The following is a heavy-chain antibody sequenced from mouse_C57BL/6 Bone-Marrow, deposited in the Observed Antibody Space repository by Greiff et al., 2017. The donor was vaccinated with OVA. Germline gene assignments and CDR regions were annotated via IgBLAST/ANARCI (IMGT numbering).Heavy chain of an antibody. CDR2: FYPGSGSI. Sequence: VQLQQPGAELVKPGASVKLSCKASGYTFTEYTIHWVKQRPGQGLEWIGWFYPGSGSIKYNEKFKDKATLTADKSSSTVYMELSRLTSEDSAVYFCASDEDGVYYGKWYFDVGGRGTTVTVSS. J-gene: IGHJ1*03. CDR3: ASDEDGVYYGKWYFDV. CDR1: GYTFTEYT. D-gene: IGHD2-1*01. V-gene: IGHV1-62-2*01.